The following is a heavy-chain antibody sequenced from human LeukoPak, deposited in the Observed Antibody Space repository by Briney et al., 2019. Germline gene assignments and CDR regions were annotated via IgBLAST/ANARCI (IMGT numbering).Heavy chain of an antibody. CDR1: GASISSYY. Sequence: ETLSLTCTVSGASISSYYWSWVRQAPGKGLEWVANIKRDGSEKNYVDSVKGRFTISRDNAKNSLYLQMNSLRAEDTAVYYCTTVRYRSGFDPWGQGTLVTVSS. D-gene: IGHD5-18*01. CDR3: TTVRYRSGFDP. V-gene: IGHV3-7*02. CDR2: IKRDGSEK. J-gene: IGHJ5*02.